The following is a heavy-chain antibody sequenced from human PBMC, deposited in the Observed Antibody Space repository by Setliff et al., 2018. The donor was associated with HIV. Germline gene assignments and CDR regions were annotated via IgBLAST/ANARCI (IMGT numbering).Heavy chain of an antibody. CDR3: ASRVYYYDSSGYLREEGFDP. J-gene: IGHJ5*02. CDR1: GGSISSSNYY. CDR2: IYHSGST. Sequence: SETLSLTCTVSGGSISSSNYYRGWIRQPPGKGLEYIGSIYHSGSTYYNPSLKSRVTISVDTSKNQFSLKLNSVTAADTAVYYCASRVYYYDSSGYLREEGFDPWGQGTLVTVSS. D-gene: IGHD3-22*01. V-gene: IGHV4-39*01.